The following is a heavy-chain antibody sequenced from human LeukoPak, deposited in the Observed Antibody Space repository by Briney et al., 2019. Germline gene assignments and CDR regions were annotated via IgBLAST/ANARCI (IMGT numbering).Heavy chain of an antibody. D-gene: IGHD3-22*01. J-gene: IGHJ4*02. V-gene: IGHV1-46*01. Sequence: ASVKVSCKASGYTFTSYYIHLVRQAPGRGLEWMAIINPSGGSTRYAQKFQGRVTMTRDTSTSTVYMELSSLRSEDTAVYYCARDLRPSYDSSGYYYPGDYWGQGTLVTVSS. CDR3: ARDLRPSYDSSGYYYPGDY. CDR2: INPSGGST. CDR1: GYTFTSYY.